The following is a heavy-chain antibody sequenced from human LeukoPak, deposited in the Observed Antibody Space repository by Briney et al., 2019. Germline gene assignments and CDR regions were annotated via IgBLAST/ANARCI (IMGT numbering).Heavy chain of an antibody. CDR2: IYHSGST. D-gene: IGHD6-19*01. CDR1: GGSISSNNC. Sequence: TSETLSLTCAVSGGSISSNNCWSWVRQPPGKGLERIGEIYHSGSTNYNPSLKSRVTISVDKSKNQFSLKLSSVTAADTAVYYCARDQRGWKTIAVAGTGTFDYWGQGTLVTVSS. CDR3: ARDQRGWKTIAVAGTGTFDY. J-gene: IGHJ4*02. V-gene: IGHV4-4*02.